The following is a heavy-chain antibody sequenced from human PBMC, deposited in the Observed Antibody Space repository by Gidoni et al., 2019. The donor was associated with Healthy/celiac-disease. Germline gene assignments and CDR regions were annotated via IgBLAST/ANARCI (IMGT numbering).Heavy chain of an antibody. D-gene: IGHD3-10*01. CDR2: IYYSGST. J-gene: IGHJ6*03. Sequence: QVQLQESGPGLVKPSQTLSLTCTVSGGSISSGDYYWIWIRQPPGKGLEWIGYIYYSGSTYYNPSLKSRVTISVDTSKNQFSLKLSSVTAADTAVYYCARDLFGRRRDGSGSYSPYYYYYMDVWGKGTTVTVSS. V-gene: IGHV4-30-4*01. CDR3: ARDLFGRRRDGSGSYSPYYYYYMDV. CDR1: GGSISSGDYY.